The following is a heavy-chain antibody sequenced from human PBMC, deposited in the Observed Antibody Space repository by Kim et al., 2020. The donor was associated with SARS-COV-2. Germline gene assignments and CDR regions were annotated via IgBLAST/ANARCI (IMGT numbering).Heavy chain of an antibody. V-gene: IGHV5-51*01. J-gene: IGHJ3*02. D-gene: IGHD1-26*01. CDR3: ARRPLKWERAGAFDI. Sequence: PSFQGQVTISADKSISTAYLQWSSLKASDTAMYYCARRPLKWERAGAFDIWGQGTMVTVSS.